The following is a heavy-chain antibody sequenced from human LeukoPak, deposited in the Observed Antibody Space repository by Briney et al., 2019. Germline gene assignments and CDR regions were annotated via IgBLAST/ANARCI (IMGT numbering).Heavy chain of an antibody. CDR1: GFTFSSYS. Sequence: KTGGSLRLSCAASGFTFSSYSMNWVRQAPGKGLEWVSSISSSSSYIYYAVSVKGRFTISRDNAKNSLYLQMNSLRAEDTAVYYCARDHPYSSSPELFDYWGQGTLVTVSS. D-gene: IGHD6-6*01. CDR3: ARDHPYSSSPELFDY. J-gene: IGHJ4*02. CDR2: ISSSSSYI. V-gene: IGHV3-21*01.